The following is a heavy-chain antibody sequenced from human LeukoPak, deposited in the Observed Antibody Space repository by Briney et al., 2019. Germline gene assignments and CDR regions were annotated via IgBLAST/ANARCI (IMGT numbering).Heavy chain of an antibody. D-gene: IGHD2-2*02. CDR3: ARAISDCAIPNCYKGYFDY. CDR2: IDGGSGNT. CDR1: GNTFTRSA. J-gene: IGHJ4*02. Sequence: ASVTVSCKASGNTFTRSAMHWVRQAPGQRPEWMGWIDGGSGNTKYSQKFQGRVAFTRDTSASTAYMEMNSLRSEDSAVYYCARAISDCAIPNCYKGYFDYWGQGTRVTVSS. V-gene: IGHV1-3*01.